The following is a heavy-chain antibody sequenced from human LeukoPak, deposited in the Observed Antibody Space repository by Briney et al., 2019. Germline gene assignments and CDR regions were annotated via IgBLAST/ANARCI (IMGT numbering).Heavy chain of an antibody. Sequence: ASVKVSCKASGYTFTSYDINWVRQATGQGLEWMGWMNPNSGNTGYAQKFQGRVTMTRNTSISTAYMELSSLRSGDTAVYYCARVEFRYGGPDFDYWGQGTLVTVSS. V-gene: IGHV1-8*01. CDR2: MNPNSGNT. CDR1: GYTFTSYD. J-gene: IGHJ4*02. D-gene: IGHD1-26*01. CDR3: ARVEFRYGGPDFDY.